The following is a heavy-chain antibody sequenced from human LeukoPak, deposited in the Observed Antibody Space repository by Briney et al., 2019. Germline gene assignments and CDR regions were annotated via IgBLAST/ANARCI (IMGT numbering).Heavy chain of an antibody. Sequence: PGGSLRLSCAASGFTFSSYGMHWVRQAPGKGLEWVAVISYDGSNKYYADSVKGRFTISRDNSKNTLYLQMNSLRAEDTAAYYCAKERITGTTSIDYWGQGTLVTVSS. V-gene: IGHV3-30*18. J-gene: IGHJ4*02. CDR1: GFTFSSYG. D-gene: IGHD1-7*01. CDR2: ISYDGSNK. CDR3: AKERITGTTSIDY.